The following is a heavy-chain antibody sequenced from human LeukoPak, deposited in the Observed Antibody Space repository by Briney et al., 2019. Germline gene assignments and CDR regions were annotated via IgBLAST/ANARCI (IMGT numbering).Heavy chain of an antibody. D-gene: IGHD2-8*01. CDR1: GFTFRSYG. CDR2: ISGTGDTT. V-gene: IGHV3-23*01. J-gene: IGHJ6*03. CDR3: ARSMYYYYMDV. Sequence: GGSLRLSCAASGFTFRSYGMNWVRQAPGKGLEWVSGISGTGDTTYYADSVKGRFTISRDNAKSTLYLQMNSLRAEDTAVYYCARSMYYYYMDVWGKGTTVTISS.